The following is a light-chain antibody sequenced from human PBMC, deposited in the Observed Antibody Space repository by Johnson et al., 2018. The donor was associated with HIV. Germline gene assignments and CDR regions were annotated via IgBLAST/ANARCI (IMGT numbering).Light chain of an antibody. CDR2: ENN. V-gene: IGLV1-51*02. CDR1: SSNIGNNY. J-gene: IGLJ1*01. CDR3: GTWDSSLSAYV. Sequence: QSVLTQAPSVSAAPGQKVTISCSGSSSNIGNNYVSWYQQLPGTAPKLLIYENNKRPSGIPDRFSGSKSGTSATLGITGLQTGDAADYYCGTWDSSLSAYVFGTGTKVTVL.